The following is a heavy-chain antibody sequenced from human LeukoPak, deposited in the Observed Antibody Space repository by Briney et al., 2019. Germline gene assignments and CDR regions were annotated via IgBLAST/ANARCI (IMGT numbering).Heavy chain of an antibody. Sequence: SETLSLTCAVYGGSFSGYYWSWIRQPPGKGLEWIGEINHSGGTNYNPSLKSRVTISVDTSKNQFSLKLSSVTAADTAVYYCARSGYSSSFDYWGQGTLVTVSS. J-gene: IGHJ4*02. D-gene: IGHD6-13*01. CDR2: INHSGGT. CDR3: ARSGYSSSFDY. CDR1: GGSFSGYY. V-gene: IGHV4-34*01.